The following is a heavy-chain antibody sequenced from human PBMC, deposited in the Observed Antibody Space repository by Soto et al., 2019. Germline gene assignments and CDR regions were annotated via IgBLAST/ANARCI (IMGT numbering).Heavy chain of an antibody. CDR2: IYYSGST. J-gene: IGHJ4*02. D-gene: IGHD4-17*01. CDR3: AKRDYAFDS. CDR1: GNYGTTGSYY. Sequence: SQTLSLTWTVSGNYGTTGSYYWSWIRQPPGKGLEWIGYIYYSGSTNYNPSLKSRATIYTDTSGRHFSLNMTSVTADDTAVYFCAKRDYAFDSWGQGTLVTVSS. V-gene: IGHV4-61*01.